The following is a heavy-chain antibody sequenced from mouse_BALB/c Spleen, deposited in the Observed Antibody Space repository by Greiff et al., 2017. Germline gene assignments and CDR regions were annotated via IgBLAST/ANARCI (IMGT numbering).Heavy chain of an antibody. J-gene: IGHJ4*01. CDR3: ARGWGYGGGAMDY. Sequence: VQLKESGPELVKPGASVKIPCKASGYTFTDYNMDWVKQSHGKSLEWIGDINPNNGGTIYNQKFKGKATLTVDKSSSTAYMELRSLTSEDTAVYYCARGWGYGGGAMDYWGQGTSVTVSS. CDR1: GYTFTDYN. CDR2: INPNNGGT. D-gene: IGHD2-2*01. V-gene: IGHV1-18*01.